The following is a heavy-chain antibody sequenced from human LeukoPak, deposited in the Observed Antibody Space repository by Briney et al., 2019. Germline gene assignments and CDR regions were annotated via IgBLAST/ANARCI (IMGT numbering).Heavy chain of an antibody. J-gene: IGHJ4*02. CDR2: ISYDGSNK. CDR1: GFTFSSYG. CDR3: ARLVYCGGDCYSYYFDY. V-gene: IGHV3-30*03. D-gene: IGHD2-21*02. Sequence: GGSLRLSCAASGFTFSSYGMHWVRQAPGKGLEWVAVISYDGSNKYYADSVKGRFTISRDNSKNTLYLQINSLRAEDTAVCYCARLVYCGGDCYSYYFDYWGQGTLVTVSS.